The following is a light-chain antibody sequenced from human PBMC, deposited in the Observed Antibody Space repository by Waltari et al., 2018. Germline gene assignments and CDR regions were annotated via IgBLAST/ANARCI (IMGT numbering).Light chain of an antibody. CDR1: SPNLGAAHD. V-gene: IGLV1-40*01. J-gene: IGLJ2*01. CDR2: ANS. Sequence: QSVLTQPPSVSGAPGQRVTIPCTGTSPNLGAAHDFHWYQQLPGTAPQILIYANSNRPSGVPDRFSGSKSGTSASLAITGLQAEDEAVYYCQSFDSSLSGVVFGGGTKLTVL. CDR3: QSFDSSLSGVV.